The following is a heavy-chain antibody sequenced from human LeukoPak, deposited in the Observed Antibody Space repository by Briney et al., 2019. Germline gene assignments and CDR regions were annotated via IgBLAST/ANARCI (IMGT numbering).Heavy chain of an antibody. D-gene: IGHD3-22*01. J-gene: IGHJ3*02. CDR2: IIPIFGTA. CDR1: GGTFSSYA. V-gene: IGHV1-69*05. Sequence: ASVKVSCKASGGTFSSYAISWLRQAPRQGLEWMGRIIPIFGTANYAQKFQGRVTITTDESTSTAYMELSSLRSEDTAVYYCATLLTMTPLTAFDIWGQGTMVTASS. CDR3: ATLLTMTPLTAFDI.